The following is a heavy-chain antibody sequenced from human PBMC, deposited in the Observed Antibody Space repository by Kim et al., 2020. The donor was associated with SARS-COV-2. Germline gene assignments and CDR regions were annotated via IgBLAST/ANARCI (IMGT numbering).Heavy chain of an antibody. D-gene: IGHD1-1*01. J-gene: IGHJ4*02. Sequence: GGSLRLSCIASGFPFSSSGMHWVRQAPGKGLEWVAFMSYDGSLSDYSDSVKGRFTISRYNSKNTLFLEISSLSSADTALYYCARVTTGTFDYWGQGTLVT. V-gene: IGHV3-30*03. CDR1: GFPFSSSG. CDR2: MSYDGSLS. CDR3: ARVTTGTFDY.